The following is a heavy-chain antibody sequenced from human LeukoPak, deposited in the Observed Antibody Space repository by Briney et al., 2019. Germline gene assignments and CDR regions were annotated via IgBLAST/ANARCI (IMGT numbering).Heavy chain of an antibody. CDR1: GFTFKYHW. V-gene: IGHV3-74*01. CDR2: INSDGTTR. Sequence: VGSLRLSCAASGFTFKYHWMDWVRQAPGKGLVWVSRINSDGTTRNYADSVKGRFTISRDNAKKTLYLQMNSLRVEDTAVYYCARDCVYCSGGTCHESFFEYWGQGTPVTVS. J-gene: IGHJ4*02. CDR3: ARDCVYCSGGTCHESFFEY. D-gene: IGHD2-15*01.